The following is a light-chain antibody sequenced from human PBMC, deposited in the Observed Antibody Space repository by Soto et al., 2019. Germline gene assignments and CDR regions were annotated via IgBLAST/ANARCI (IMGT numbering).Light chain of an antibody. CDR1: ISDVGGYNY. CDR3: SSYTSSSTYV. V-gene: IGLV2-14*03. J-gene: IGLJ1*01. Sequence: QSALTQPASVSGSPGQSITISCTGTISDVGGYNYVSWYQQHPGKAPKLMIFDVSNRPSGVSNRFSGSKSGYTASLTISGLQAEDEADSYCSSYTSSSTYVFGTGTKVTVL. CDR2: DVS.